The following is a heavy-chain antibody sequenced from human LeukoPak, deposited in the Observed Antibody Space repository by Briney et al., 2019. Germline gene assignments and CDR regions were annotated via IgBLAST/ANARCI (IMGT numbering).Heavy chain of an antibody. CDR2: INPNSGGT. D-gene: IGHD5-18*01. CDR3: ARHSNTAMVDY. Sequence: EASVKVSCKASGYTFTGYYMHWVRQAPGQGLEWMGWINPNSGGTNYAQKFQGWVTMTRDTSISTAYMELSRLRSDDTAVYYCARHSNTAMVDYWGQGTLVTVSS. CDR1: GYTFTGYY. V-gene: IGHV1-2*04. J-gene: IGHJ4*02.